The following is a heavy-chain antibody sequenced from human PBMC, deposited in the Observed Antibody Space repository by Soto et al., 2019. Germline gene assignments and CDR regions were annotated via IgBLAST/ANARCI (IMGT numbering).Heavy chain of an antibody. J-gene: IGHJ3*02. CDR1: GFTFSSYG. Sequence: QVQLVESGGGVVQPGRSLRLSCAASGFTFSSYGMHWVRQAPGKGLEWVAVISYDGSNKYYADSVKGRFTISRDNSKNTLYLQMNSLRAEDTAVYYCAKDTTYAFDIWGQGTMVTVSS. V-gene: IGHV3-30*18. CDR3: AKDTTYAFDI. D-gene: IGHD2-2*01. CDR2: ISYDGSNK.